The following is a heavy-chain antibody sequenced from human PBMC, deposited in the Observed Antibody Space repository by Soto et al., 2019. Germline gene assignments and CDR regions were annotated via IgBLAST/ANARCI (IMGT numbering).Heavy chain of an antibody. CDR2: MSPDSGNT. V-gene: IGHV1-8*02. CDR3: EATTGY. D-gene: IGHD1-1*01. Sequence: QVQVVQSRAEVKKPGASVRVSCKTSGYTFTDYDINWVRQAAGQGLEYMGWMSPDSGNTGYSQQFQGRVTMTSNTSTSTAYLELSSLTSEDTAVYYCEATTGYWGQGTMVPVSS. J-gene: IGHJ4*02. CDR1: GYTFTDYD.